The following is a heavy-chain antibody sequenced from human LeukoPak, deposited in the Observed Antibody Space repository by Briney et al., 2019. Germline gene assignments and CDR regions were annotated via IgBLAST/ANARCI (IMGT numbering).Heavy chain of an antibody. CDR1: GFTVSSNY. Sequence: GGSLRLSCAASGFTVSSNYMSWVRQAPGKGLEWVSVIYSGGSRYYADSVKGGFIISRDNSKNTLYLQMNSRRAADASDYYCGKQLVATTLPDPFDIWGQRTMVTVSS. V-gene: IGHV3-66*04. CDR3: GKQLVATTLPDPFDI. CDR2: IYSGGSR. D-gene: IGHD2-15*01. J-gene: IGHJ3*02.